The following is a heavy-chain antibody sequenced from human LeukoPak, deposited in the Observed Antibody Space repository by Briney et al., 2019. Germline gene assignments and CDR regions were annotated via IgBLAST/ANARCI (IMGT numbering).Heavy chain of an antibody. J-gene: IGHJ4*02. Sequence: GSLRLSCAASGFTSSNAWMSWVRQAPGRGLEWVGRIKRKGDDGTIDYAAPVKGRLSISRDDSKNTLYLQMNSLKSEDTAVYYCTAGTGRSDFDYWGQGTLVTVSS. V-gene: IGHV3-15*01. CDR1: GFTSSNAW. CDR3: TAGTGRSDFDY. CDR2: IKRKGDDGTI. D-gene: IGHD3/OR15-3a*01.